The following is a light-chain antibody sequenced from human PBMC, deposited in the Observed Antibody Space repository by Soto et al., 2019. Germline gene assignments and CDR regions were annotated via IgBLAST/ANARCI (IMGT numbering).Light chain of an antibody. CDR3: QQRLNWIT. CDR1: QSVINY. CDR2: DAS. J-gene: IGKJ5*01. V-gene: IGKV3-11*01. Sequence: EIVLTRSPAALSLSPGERATVCCRASQSVINYFAWYQQKPGQAPRLLIYDASNRATGIPARFSGSGSGTDFTLTISSLQPEDFAVSYCQQRLNWITFGQGTRLEIK.